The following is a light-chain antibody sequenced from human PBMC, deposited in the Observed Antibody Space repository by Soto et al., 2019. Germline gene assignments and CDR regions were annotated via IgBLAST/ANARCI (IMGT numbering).Light chain of an antibody. V-gene: IGKV2-28*01. J-gene: IGKJ4*01. CDR2: LGS. CDR1: QSLLHCSGRYS. Sequence: DIVMTQSPLSLPVTPGEPASISCRSSQSLLHCSGRYSLDWYLQKPGQSPQLLIYLGSHRASGVPDRFSGSGSGTDFTLTISRVEAEEVGIYYCIQARQTPFTFGGGTRVEIK. CDR3: IQARQTPFT.